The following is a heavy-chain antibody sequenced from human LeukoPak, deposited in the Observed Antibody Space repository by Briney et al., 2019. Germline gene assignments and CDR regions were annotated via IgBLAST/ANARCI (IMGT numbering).Heavy chain of an antibody. D-gene: IGHD3-22*01. V-gene: IGHV4-30-4*02. CDR1: GGSISSGDYY. Sequence: SETLSLTCTVSGGSISSGDYYWTWIRQPPGKGLEWIGYIYYSGSTYYNPSLKSRVTISVDTSKNQFSLMLSSVTAADTAVYYCASYSYYYDSSGYFDYWGQGTLVTVSS. CDR2: IYYSGST. J-gene: IGHJ4*02. CDR3: ASYSYYYDSSGYFDY.